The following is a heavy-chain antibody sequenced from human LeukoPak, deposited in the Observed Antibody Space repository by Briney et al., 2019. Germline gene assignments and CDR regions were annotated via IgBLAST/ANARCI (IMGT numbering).Heavy chain of an antibody. V-gene: IGHV1-69*13. CDR2: IIPIFGTA. Sequence: SVKVSCKASGGTFSSYAISWVRQAPGQALEWMGGIIPIFGTANYAQKFQGRVTITADESTSTAYMELSSLRSEDTAVYYCAGIGVSGTWFDYWGQGTLVTVSS. J-gene: IGHJ4*02. CDR3: AGIGVSGTWFDY. CDR1: GGTFSSYA. D-gene: IGHD1-1*01.